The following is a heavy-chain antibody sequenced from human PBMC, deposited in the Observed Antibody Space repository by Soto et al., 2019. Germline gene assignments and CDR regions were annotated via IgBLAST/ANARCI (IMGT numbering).Heavy chain of an antibody. CDR1: GDSVSTNSAT. CDR2: TYYRSKWDY. CDR3: ARLIGNSWLDS. V-gene: IGHV6-1*01. Sequence: QVQLQQSGPGLVKPSQTLSLTCAISGDSVSTNSATWDWIRQSPSRGLEWLGRTYYRSKWDYDYAASVNGRITINPDTSNNQLSLQLDSVIPDDTAVYYCARLIGNSWLDSWGQGTLVTVSS. D-gene: IGHD2-8*01. J-gene: IGHJ5*01.